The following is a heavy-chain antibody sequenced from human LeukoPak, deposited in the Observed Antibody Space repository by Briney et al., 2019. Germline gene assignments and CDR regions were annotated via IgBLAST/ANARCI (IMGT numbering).Heavy chain of an antibody. CDR3: ARSTSVVVPPYLFDY. CDR1: GGSISSYY. J-gene: IGHJ4*02. D-gene: IGHD2-2*01. Sequence: PSETLSLTCTVSGGSISSYYWSWIRQPPGKGLEWIGYIYYSGSTYYNPSLKSRVTISVDTSKNQFSLKLSSVTAADTAVYYCARSTSVVVPPYLFDYWGQGTLVTVSS. CDR2: IYYSGST. V-gene: IGHV4-59*06.